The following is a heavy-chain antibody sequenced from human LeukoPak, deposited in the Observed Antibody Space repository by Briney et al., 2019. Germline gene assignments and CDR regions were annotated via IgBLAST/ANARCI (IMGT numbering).Heavy chain of an antibody. Sequence: RGSLRLSCAASGFTFSTYAMHWVRQAPGKGLEWVAVISYDGSSEYYADPVKGRLTIARDNSKNTLYLQMDSLRAEDTAVYYCARDRVRYSSGWYFDYWGQGTLVTVSS. CDR2: ISYDGSSE. V-gene: IGHV3-30*01. CDR1: GFTFSTYA. CDR3: ARDRVRYSSGWYFDY. D-gene: IGHD6-19*01. J-gene: IGHJ4*02.